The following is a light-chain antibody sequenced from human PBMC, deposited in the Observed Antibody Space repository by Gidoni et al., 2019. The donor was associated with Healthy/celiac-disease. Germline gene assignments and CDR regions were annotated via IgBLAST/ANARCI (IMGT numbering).Light chain of an antibody. CDR1: SSEVGGYNY. V-gene: IGLV2-14*01. CDR2: DVS. Sequence: QYALTPPASVSGSPGQSITISCTGTSSEVGGYNYVDWYQQHPGKAPKLMIYDVSNRPSGVSNRFSGSKSGNTASLTISGLQAEDEADYYCSSYTSSSTVVFGGGTKLTVL. CDR3: SSYTSSSTVV. J-gene: IGLJ2*01.